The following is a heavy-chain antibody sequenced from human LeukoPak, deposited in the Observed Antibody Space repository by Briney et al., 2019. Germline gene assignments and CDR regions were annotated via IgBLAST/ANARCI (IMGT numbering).Heavy chain of an antibody. CDR3: ANSGGYSYAYYFGG. CDR2: MSGVGGNT. V-gene: IGHV3-23*01. D-gene: IGHD5-18*01. CDR1: GFTFSNYV. J-gene: IGHJ4*02. Sequence: SGGSLRLSCAASGFTFSNYVVNWVRQAPGKGLEWVSGMSGVGGNTNYADSVKGRFTISRDNSKNTLYMQMNNLRAEDAAVYYCANSGGYSYAYYFGGWGQGARVTVSS.